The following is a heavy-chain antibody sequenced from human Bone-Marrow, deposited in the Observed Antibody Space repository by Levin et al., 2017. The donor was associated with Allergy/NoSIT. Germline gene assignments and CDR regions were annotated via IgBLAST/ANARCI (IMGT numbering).Heavy chain of an antibody. V-gene: IGHV5-51*01. D-gene: IGHD3-22*01. Sequence: GESLKISCKGSGYSFSIYWIGWVRQMPGKGLEWMGIIYPDDSDTRYSPSLQGQVTISADKSTSPAYLQWNSLKASDTAMYYCARRMYYYDSSGYYFYFDYWGQGTLVTVSS. CDR3: ARRMYYYDSSGYYFYFDY. J-gene: IGHJ4*02. CDR1: GYSFSIYW. CDR2: IYPDDSDT.